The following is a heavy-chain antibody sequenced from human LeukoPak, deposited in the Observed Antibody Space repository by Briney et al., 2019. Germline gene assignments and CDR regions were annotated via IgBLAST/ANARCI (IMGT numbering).Heavy chain of an antibody. Sequence: SETLSLTCTVSGGSISSSSYYWGWLRQPPGKGLEWIGSIYYSGSTYYNPSLKSRVTISVDTSKNQFSLKLSSVTAADTAVYYCARDLKSSSWYEFDYWGQGTLVTVSS. CDR2: IYYSGST. CDR3: ARDLKSSSWYEFDY. CDR1: GGSISSSSYY. J-gene: IGHJ4*02. D-gene: IGHD6-13*01. V-gene: IGHV4-39*07.